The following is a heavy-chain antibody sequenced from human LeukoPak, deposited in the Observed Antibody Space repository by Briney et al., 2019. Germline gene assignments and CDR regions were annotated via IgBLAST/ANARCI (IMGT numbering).Heavy chain of an antibody. CDR3: ARDGGVVVAAAPAAFDI. CDR1: GGSFSGYY. CDR2: INHSGST. Sequence: PSETLSLTCAVYGGSFSGYYWSWIRQPPGKGLEWIGEINHSGSTNYNPSLKSRVTISVDTSKNQFSLKLSSVTAADTAVYYCARDGGVVVAAAPAAFDIWGQGTMVTVSS. D-gene: IGHD2-2*01. J-gene: IGHJ3*02. V-gene: IGHV4-34*01.